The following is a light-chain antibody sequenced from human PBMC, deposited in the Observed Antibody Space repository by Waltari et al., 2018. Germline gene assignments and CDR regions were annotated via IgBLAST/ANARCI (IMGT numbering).Light chain of an antibody. J-gene: IGKJ1*01. CDR2: DAS. CDR3: QQYLLFWT. Sequence: DIQMTQSPSTLSASVGDRVTITCRASQTINGWLAWYQQKPGKAPELLIHDASTLESGVPPRFSGSGSGTEFTLTISNVQPEDVATYYCQQYLLFWTFGQGTRVEIK. CDR1: QTINGW. V-gene: IGKV1-5*01.